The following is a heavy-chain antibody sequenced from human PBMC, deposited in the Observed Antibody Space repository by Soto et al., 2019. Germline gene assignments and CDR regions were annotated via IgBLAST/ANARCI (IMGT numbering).Heavy chain of an antibody. Sequence: QVQLVQSGAEVKKPGSSVKVSCKASGGTFSSYAISWVRQAPGQGLEWMGGIIPIFGTANYAQKFQGRVTITADESTSTAYMELSSLRSEDTAVYYCAREEAVTTFSDDYYYYGMDVWGQGTTVTVSS. D-gene: IGHD4-4*01. CDR1: GGTFSSYA. V-gene: IGHV1-69*01. CDR2: IIPIFGTA. J-gene: IGHJ6*02. CDR3: AREEAVTTFSDDYYYYGMDV.